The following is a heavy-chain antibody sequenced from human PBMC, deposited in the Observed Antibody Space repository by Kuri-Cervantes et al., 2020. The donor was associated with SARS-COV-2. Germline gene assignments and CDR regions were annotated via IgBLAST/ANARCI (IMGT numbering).Heavy chain of an antibody. Sequence: GESLKISCASSGFTFSDYDMHWVRQAPGKGLEWVAVIWYDGRNTYYTGSVKGRFTISRDNSKNMLYLEVNSLRAEDTAVYYCARNHSMDVWGTGTAVIVSS. CDR2: IWYDGRNT. CDR1: GFTFSDYD. CDR3: ARNHSMDV. J-gene: IGHJ6*03. V-gene: IGHV3-33*08.